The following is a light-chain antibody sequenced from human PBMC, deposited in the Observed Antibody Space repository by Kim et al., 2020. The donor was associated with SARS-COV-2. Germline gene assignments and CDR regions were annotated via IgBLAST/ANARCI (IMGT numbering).Light chain of an antibody. V-gene: IGLV3-1*01. CDR1: KLGDKY. Sequence: YELTQPPSVSVSPGQTASITCSGYKLGDKYVSWYQQKPGQSPVVVIYQDNQRPSGIPERFSGSNSGNTATLTISGTQAMDEADYYCQAWDSSTHNYVFGAGTNVTVL. CDR3: QAWDSSTHNYV. J-gene: IGLJ1*01. CDR2: QDN.